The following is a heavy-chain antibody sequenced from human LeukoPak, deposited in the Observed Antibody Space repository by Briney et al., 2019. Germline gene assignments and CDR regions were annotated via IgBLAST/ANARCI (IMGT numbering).Heavy chain of an antibody. Sequence: SQTLSLTCTVSGGSISSGDYYWRWIRQPPGKGLEWIGYIYYSRSTYYNPSLQSRVTISVDTSKNQFSLKLSSVTAADTAVYYCARALPEDGYCSSTSCQKYFDYWGQGTLVTVSS. D-gene: IGHD2-2*01. V-gene: IGHV4-30-4*01. CDR3: ARALPEDGYCSSTSCQKYFDY. J-gene: IGHJ4*02. CDR1: GGSISSGDYY. CDR2: IYYSRST.